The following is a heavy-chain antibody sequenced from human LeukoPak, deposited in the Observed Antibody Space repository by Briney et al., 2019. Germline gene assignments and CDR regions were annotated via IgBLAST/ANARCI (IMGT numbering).Heavy chain of an antibody. CDR2: IGAYTGNT. J-gene: IGHJ4*02. Sequence: ASVKVSCKASGYAFTNYGLSWVRQAPGQGLEWMGWIGAYTGNTNYAQKFKGRVTMTRDTSTSTAYMELRSLRSDDTAVYYCARDALRYFDWFPDYWGQGTLVTVSS. CDR1: GYAFTNYG. V-gene: IGHV1-18*01. CDR3: ARDALRYFDWFPDY. D-gene: IGHD3-9*01.